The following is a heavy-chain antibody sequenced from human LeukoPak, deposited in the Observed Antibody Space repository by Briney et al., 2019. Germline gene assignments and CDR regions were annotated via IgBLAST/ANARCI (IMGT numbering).Heavy chain of an antibody. Sequence: SVKVACKASGGTFSSYAISWVRQAPGQGLEWMGRIIPIFGTANYAQKFQGRVTITTDESTSTAYMELSSLRSEDTAVYYCARGLEERTKDYYYYYMDVWGKGTTVTVSS. CDR1: GGTFSSYA. J-gene: IGHJ6*03. CDR3: ARGLEERTKDYYYYYMDV. D-gene: IGHD1-1*01. CDR2: IIPIFGTA. V-gene: IGHV1-69*05.